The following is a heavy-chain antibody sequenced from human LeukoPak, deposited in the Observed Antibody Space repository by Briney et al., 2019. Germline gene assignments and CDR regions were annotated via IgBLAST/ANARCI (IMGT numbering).Heavy chain of an antibody. CDR3: AKGLRGSSSWVHYYYMDV. Sequence: PGGSLRLSCAASGFTFSSYEMNWVRQAPGKGLEWVSYISSSGSTIYYADSVKGRFTISRDNSKNTLYLQINSLRAEDTAVYYCAKGLRGSSSWVHYYYMDVWGKGTTVTISS. D-gene: IGHD6-13*01. J-gene: IGHJ6*03. CDR1: GFTFSSYE. CDR2: ISSSGSTI. V-gene: IGHV3-48*03.